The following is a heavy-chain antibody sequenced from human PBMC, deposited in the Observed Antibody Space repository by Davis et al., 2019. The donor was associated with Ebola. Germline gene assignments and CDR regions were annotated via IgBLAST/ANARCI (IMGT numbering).Heavy chain of an antibody. CDR3: ARERMEHIVVVTAYYYYYYGMDV. Sequence: GESLKISCAASGFTFSSYWMHWVRQAPGKGLVWVSRINSDGSSTSYADSVKGRFTISRDNAKNSLYLQMNSLRAEDTAVYYCARERMEHIVVVTAYYYYYYGMDVWGQGTTVTVSS. CDR1: GFTFSSYW. CDR2: INSDGSST. D-gene: IGHD2-21*02. V-gene: IGHV3-74*01. J-gene: IGHJ6*02.